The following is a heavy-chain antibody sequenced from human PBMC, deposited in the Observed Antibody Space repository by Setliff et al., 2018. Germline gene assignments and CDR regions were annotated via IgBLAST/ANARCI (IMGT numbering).Heavy chain of an antibody. D-gene: IGHD3-3*01. CDR1: GFTISNYW. CDR3: AREVWNIYDNDNSWSGYSDH. J-gene: IGHJ4*02. V-gene: IGHV3-7*03. Sequence: TGGSLRLSCVASGFTISNYWMAWIRQAPGKGLEWVADIRQDGTNKYYVDSVKGRFTISRDNAKNSLYLQMNSLRAEDTALYYCAREVWNIYDNDNSWSGYSDHWGQGTLVTVSS. CDR2: IRQDGTNK.